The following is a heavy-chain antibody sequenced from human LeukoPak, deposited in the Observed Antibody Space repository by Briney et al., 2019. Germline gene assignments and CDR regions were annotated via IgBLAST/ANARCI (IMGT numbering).Heavy chain of an antibody. CDR3: ARGGGLDV. CDR2: INHNGNVD. V-gene: IGHV3-7*03. J-gene: IGHJ6*02. Sequence: PGGSLRLSCAPSGFTFSSYLMNWARQAPGQGLEWVASINHNGNVDYYVDSVKGRFTICRDNAKNSLYLQMSNLRAEDTAVYFCARGGGLDVWGQGATVTVSS. D-gene: IGHD3-16*01. CDR1: GFTFSSYL.